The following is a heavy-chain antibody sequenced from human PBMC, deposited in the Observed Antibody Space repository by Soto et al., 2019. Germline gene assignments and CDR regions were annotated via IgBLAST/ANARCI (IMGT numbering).Heavy chain of an antibody. CDR1: GFTFSNAW. D-gene: IGHD2-15*01. V-gene: IGHV3-15*07. J-gene: IGHJ6*02. CDR3: TTEGGRDYYYYGMDV. Sequence: GGSLRLSCAASGFTFSNAWMNWVRQAPGKGLEWVGRIKSKTDGGTTDYAAPVKGRFTISRDDSKNRLYLQMNSLKTEDTAVYYCTTEGGRDYYYYGMDVWGQGTTVTVSS. CDR2: IKSKTDGGTT.